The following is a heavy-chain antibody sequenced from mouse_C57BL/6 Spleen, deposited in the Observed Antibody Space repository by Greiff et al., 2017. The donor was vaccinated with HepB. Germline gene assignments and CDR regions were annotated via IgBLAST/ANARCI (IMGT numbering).Heavy chain of an antibody. J-gene: IGHJ3*01. CDR3: ARDFSIRGGFAY. V-gene: IGHV5-4*01. CDR1: GFTFSSYA. Sequence: EVQLVESGGGLVKPGGSLKLSCAASGFTFSSYAMSWVRQTPEKRLEWVATISDGGSYTYYPDNVKGRFTISRDNAKNNLYLQMSHLKSEDTAMYYCARDFSIRGGFAYWGQGTLVTVSA. CDR2: ISDGGSYT.